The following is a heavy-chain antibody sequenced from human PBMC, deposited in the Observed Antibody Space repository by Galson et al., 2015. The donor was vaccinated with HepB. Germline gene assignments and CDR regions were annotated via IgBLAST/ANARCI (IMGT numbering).Heavy chain of an antibody. CDR1: GDSISSSIYY. CDR3: ARGGGISVAGE. D-gene: IGHD6-19*01. J-gene: IGHJ4*02. CDR2: ISYNWGT. V-gene: IGHV4-39*02. Sequence: LSLTCSVSGDSISSSIYYWSWIRQPPGKGLEWIGTISYNWGTFYNPSLKSRVAIPVDTSKNQFTLRLSSVTAADTAIYYCARGGGISVAGEWGQGALVTVSS.